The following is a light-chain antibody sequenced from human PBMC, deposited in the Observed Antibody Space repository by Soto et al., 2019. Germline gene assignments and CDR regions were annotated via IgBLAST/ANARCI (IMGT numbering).Light chain of an antibody. V-gene: IGKV1-5*01. J-gene: IGKJ1*01. CDR2: DAS. CDR3: PLMWP. Sequence: DIQMTQSPSTLSASVGDRVTITCRASQSISSWLAWYQQKPGKAPKLLIYDASSLESGVPSRFSGSGSGTEFTLTISSLQPDDFPPYHCPLMWPLGQGPKVDIK. CDR1: QSISSW.